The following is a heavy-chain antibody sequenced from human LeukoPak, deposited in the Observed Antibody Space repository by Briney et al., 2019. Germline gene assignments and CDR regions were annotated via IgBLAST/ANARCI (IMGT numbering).Heavy chain of an antibody. V-gene: IGHV3-11*01. CDR1: GFTFSDYY. CDR2: ISSSGSSI. Sequence: GGSLRLSCAASGFTFSDYYMSWIRQAPGKGLEWIPYISSSGSSIYYADSVKGRFTISRDNAKNSLYLQMNSLRAEDTAVYYCARGSQWLAPDFWGQGTLVTVSS. D-gene: IGHD6-19*01. CDR3: ARGSQWLAPDF. J-gene: IGHJ4*02.